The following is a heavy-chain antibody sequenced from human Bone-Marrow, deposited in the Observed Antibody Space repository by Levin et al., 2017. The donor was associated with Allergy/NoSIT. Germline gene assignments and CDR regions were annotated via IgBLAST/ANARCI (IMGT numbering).Heavy chain of an antibody. Sequence: AASVKVSCKGSGYSFAIYWIAWVRQMPGKGLELVGIIYPGDSDTTYSPSFQGQVTISVDKSINTAYLQWSSLEASDSAMYYCARSSASGTYPDYWGQGTLVTVSS. CDR1: GYSFAIYW. J-gene: IGHJ4*02. CDR2: IYPGDSDT. D-gene: IGHD3-10*01. CDR3: ARSSASGTYPDY. V-gene: IGHV5-51*01.